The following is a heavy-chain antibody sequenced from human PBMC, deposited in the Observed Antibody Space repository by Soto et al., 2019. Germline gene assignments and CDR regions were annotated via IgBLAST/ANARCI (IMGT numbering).Heavy chain of an antibody. CDR3: ARCIITIFGVVTHSPTD. V-gene: IGHV4-39*01. D-gene: IGHD3-3*01. CDR2: IYYSGST. Sequence: SETLSLICTVSGDSISRSSSYRGWIRQPPGKGLEWIGSIYYSGSTYYNPSLKSRVTISVDTSKNQFSLKLSSVTAADTAVYYCARCIITIFGVVTHSPTDWGQGTLVTVSS. J-gene: IGHJ4*02. CDR1: GDSISRSSSY.